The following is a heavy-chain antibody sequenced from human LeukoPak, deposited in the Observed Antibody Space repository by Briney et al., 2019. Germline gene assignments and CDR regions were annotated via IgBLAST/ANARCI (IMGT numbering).Heavy chain of an antibody. Sequence: SGGSLRLSCAASGFAFGTYWMTWVRQAPGKGLEWVANIKIDGTEKRYADSVKGRSTISRDNAKNSLYLQMSSLRAEDTAVYYCARRVVGGTDYFDYWGQGTLVTVSS. D-gene: IGHD1-26*01. J-gene: IGHJ4*02. CDR2: IKIDGTEK. CDR3: ARRVVGGTDYFDY. CDR1: GFAFGTYW. V-gene: IGHV3-7*01.